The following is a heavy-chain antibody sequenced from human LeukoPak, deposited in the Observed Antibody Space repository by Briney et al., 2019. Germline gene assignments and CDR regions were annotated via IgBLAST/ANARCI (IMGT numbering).Heavy chain of an antibody. J-gene: IGHJ4*02. CDR3: ARQEVGITIFDY. V-gene: IGHV4-39*07. CDR2: IYHSGST. D-gene: IGHD1-14*01. CDR1: GGSISSSSYY. Sequence: SETLSLTCTVSGGSISSSSYYWGWIRQPPGKGLEWIGSIYHSGSTYYNPSLKSRVTISVDTSKNQFSLKLTSVTAADTAVYFCARQEVGITIFDYWGQGTLVTVSS.